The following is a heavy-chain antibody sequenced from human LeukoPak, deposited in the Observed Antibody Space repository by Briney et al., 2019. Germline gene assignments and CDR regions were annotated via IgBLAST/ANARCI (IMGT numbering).Heavy chain of an antibody. CDR2: ISSSGSVT. Sequence: PGGSLRLSCAASGFTFSDYYMSWIRQAPGKGLEWVAYISSSGSVTYYADSVKGRFSISRDNAKSSLFLQMNSLRAEDTAVYYCARDEYHDILTPFDYWGQGALVTVSS. CDR3: ARDEYHDILTPFDY. J-gene: IGHJ4*02. D-gene: IGHD3-9*01. CDR1: GFTFSDYY. V-gene: IGHV3-11*01.